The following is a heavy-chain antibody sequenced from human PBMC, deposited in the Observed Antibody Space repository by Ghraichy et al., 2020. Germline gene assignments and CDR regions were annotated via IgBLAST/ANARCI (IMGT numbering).Heavy chain of an antibody. D-gene: IGHD5-18*01. Sequence: SPTLSLTCTVSGGSILSDTYFWGWLRQPPGKGLEWIGCIFVGGSTHYKPSLKSRVTISADTSKNQVSLKVSSMTAADTAVYYCARQAPYSPPVYGMDVWDQGTPVTVSS. CDR2: IFVGGST. J-gene: IGHJ6*02. V-gene: IGHV4-39*01. CDR1: GGSILSDTYF. CDR3: ARQAPYSPPVYGMDV.